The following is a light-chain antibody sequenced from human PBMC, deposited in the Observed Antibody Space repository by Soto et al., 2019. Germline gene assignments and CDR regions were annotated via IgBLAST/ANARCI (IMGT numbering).Light chain of an antibody. CDR1: QTVGSN. J-gene: IGKJ2*01. V-gene: IGKV3D-15*01. Sequence: EIVMTQSPATLSVSPGERATLSCRANQTVGSNLAWYQQKRGQAPRLLIYDASTRATGIPARFSGSGSGTDFTLTISSLQSEDFALYYCQQYNYWPRTFGQGSKLEIK. CDR2: DAS. CDR3: QQYNYWPRT.